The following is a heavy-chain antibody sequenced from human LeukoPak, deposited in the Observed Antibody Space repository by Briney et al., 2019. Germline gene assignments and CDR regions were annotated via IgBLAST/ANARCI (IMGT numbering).Heavy chain of an antibody. CDR3: AKEFLTYYDFWSGYYTGFFDY. CDR2: ISYDGSNK. J-gene: IGHJ4*02. Sequence: GGSLRLSCAASGFTFSSYGMHWVRQAPGKGLEWVAVISYDGSNKYYADSVKGRFTISRDNSKNTLYLQMNSLRAEDTAVYYCAKEFLTYYDFWSGYYTGFFDYWGQGTLVTVSS. CDR1: GFTFSSYG. V-gene: IGHV3-30*18. D-gene: IGHD3-3*01.